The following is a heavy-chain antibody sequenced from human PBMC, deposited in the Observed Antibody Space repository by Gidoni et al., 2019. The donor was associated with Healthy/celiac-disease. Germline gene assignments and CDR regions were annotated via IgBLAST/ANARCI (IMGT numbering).Heavy chain of an antibody. CDR1: VFSFSSYA. J-gene: IGHJ4*02. CDR3: VKSRMIVVDPFDY. D-gene: IGHD3-22*01. Sequence: EVQLVEAGGALVQPGGSLRLSCSAPVFSFSSYAMHWFRQAPGKGLEYVSAISSKGGSTYYADSVKGRFTISRDNSKNTLYLQMSSLRAEDTAVYYCVKSRMIVVDPFDYWGQGTLVTVSS. CDR2: ISSKGGST. V-gene: IGHV3-64D*06.